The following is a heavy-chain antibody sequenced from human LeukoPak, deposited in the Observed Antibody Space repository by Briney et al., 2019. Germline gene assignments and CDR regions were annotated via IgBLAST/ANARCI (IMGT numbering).Heavy chain of an antibody. CDR2: MNPNSGNT. J-gene: IGHJ4*02. CDR3: ASDIYDILTGPNFDY. D-gene: IGHD3-9*01. V-gene: IGHV1-8*01. Sequence: ASVKVSCKASGYTFTSYDINWVRQATGQGLEWMGWMNPNSGNTGYAQKFQGRVTMTEDTSTDTAYMELSSLRSEDTAVYYCASDIYDILTGPNFDYWGQGTLVTVSS. CDR1: GYTFTSYD.